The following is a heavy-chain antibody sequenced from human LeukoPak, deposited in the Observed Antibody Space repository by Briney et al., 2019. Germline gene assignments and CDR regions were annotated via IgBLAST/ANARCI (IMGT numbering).Heavy chain of an antibody. D-gene: IGHD4-17*01. CDR1: GFSFSGYE. V-gene: IGHV3-48*03. CDR3: ARGDDFGDSLPAY. CDR2: ISTTGGTI. Sequence: GGSLRLSCAASGFSFSGYEVNWVRQAPGEGLEWISYISTTGGTIYYSDSVKGRFTISRDNAKNSLYLQMNNVRVEDKAVYYCARGDDFGDSLPAYWGQGTLVTVSS. J-gene: IGHJ4*02.